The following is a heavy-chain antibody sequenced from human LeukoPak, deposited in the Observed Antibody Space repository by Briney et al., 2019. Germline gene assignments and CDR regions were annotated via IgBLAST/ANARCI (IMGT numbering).Heavy chain of an antibody. V-gene: IGHV3-48*04. CDR1: GFTFSSNG. CDR3: ARRDGYNPVDY. J-gene: IGHJ4*02. D-gene: IGHD5-24*01. CDR2: ISATGGTI. Sequence: GSLRLSCAASGFTFSSNGMNWVRQAPGKGLEWVSYISATGGTIYYADSVKGRFTISRDNAKNSLYLQMNSLRVEDTALYYCARRDGYNPVDYWGQGTLVTVSS.